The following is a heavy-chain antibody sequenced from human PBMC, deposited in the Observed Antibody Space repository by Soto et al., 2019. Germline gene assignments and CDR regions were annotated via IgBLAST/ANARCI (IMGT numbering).Heavy chain of an antibody. V-gene: IGHV3-7*01. CDR3: ARGGSGSNCYDYAFDS. D-gene: IGHD2-2*01. Sequence: SLRLSCAASGFTFNTYWMSWVRQAPGKGLEWVANIKHDGSEKHYLDSVKGRFTISRDNAENSLYLQMNSLRAEDTAVYYCARGGSGSNCYDYAFDSWGQGTLVPVSS. J-gene: IGHJ4*02. CDR2: IKHDGSEK. CDR1: GFTFNTYW.